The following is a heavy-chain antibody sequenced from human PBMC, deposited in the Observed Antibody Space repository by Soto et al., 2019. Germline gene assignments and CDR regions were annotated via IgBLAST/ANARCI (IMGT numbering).Heavy chain of an antibody. V-gene: IGHV4-31*03. CDR3: ARGLSGPGPFDY. CDR1: GGSISSGGYY. J-gene: IGHJ4*02. Sequence: PSETLSLTCTVSGGSISSGGYYWSWIRQHPGKGLEWIGYIYYSGGTYYTPSLTSRVTISVDTSKNQFSLKLSSVTAADTAVYYCARGLSGPGPFDYWGQGTRVTVCS. D-gene: IGHD1-1*01. CDR2: IYYSGGT.